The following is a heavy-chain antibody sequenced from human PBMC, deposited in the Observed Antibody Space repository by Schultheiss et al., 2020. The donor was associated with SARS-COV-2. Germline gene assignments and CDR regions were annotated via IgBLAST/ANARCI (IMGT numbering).Heavy chain of an antibody. CDR3: ARHPSDWIDP. J-gene: IGHJ5*02. CDR1: GDSINSGDYY. V-gene: IGHV4-30-4*01. CDR2: ISYSGKT. Sequence: SETLSLTCTVSGDSINSGDYYWSWIRQHPGKGLEWIGYISYSGKTFYNPSLKSRVTISVDKSKNQFSLKLSSVTAADTAVYYCARHPSDWIDPWGQGTLVTVSS.